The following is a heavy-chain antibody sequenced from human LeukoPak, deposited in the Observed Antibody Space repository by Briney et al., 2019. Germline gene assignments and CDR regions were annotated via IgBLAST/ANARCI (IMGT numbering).Heavy chain of an antibody. Sequence: KTSETLSLTCAVYGGSFSGYYWSWIRQPPGKGLEWIGEINHSGSTNYNPSLKSRVTISVDTSKNQFSLKLSSVTAADTAVYYCARGDYGDYVWGQGTLVTVS. J-gene: IGHJ4*02. CDR3: ARGDYGDYV. CDR1: GGSFSGYY. D-gene: IGHD4-17*01. CDR2: INHSGST. V-gene: IGHV4-34*01.